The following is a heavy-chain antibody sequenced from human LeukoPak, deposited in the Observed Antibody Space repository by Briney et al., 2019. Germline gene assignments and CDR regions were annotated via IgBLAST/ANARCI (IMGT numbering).Heavy chain of an antibody. CDR2: IYHSGST. Sequence: SQTLSLTCAVSGGPISSGGYSWSWIRQPPGKGLEWIGYIYHSGSTDYNPSLKSRVTVSVDRSRNQFSLKLSSVTAADTAVYYCARLGDLDTAMAYYYYYGMDVWGQGTTVTVSS. CDR1: GGPISSGGYS. V-gene: IGHV4-30-2*01. CDR3: ARLGDLDTAMAYYYYYGMDV. J-gene: IGHJ6*02. D-gene: IGHD5-18*01.